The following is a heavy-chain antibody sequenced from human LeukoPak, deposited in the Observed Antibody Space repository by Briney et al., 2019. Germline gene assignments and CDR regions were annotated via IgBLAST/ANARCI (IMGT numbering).Heavy chain of an antibody. J-gene: IGHJ4*02. D-gene: IGHD3-10*01. V-gene: IGHV1-18*04. CDR3: ARVEDSWSHGSGNNDY. CDR2: ISAYNGNT. Sequence: ASVKVSCKASGYTFTSYGISWVRQAPGQGLEWMGWISAYNGNTNYAQKLQGRVTMTTDTSTSTAYMELRSLRSDDTAVYYCARVEDSWSHGSGNNDYWGQGTLVTVSS. CDR1: GYTFTSYG.